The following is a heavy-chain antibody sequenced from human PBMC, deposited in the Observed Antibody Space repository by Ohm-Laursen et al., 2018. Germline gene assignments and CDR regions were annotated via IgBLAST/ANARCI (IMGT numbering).Heavy chain of an antibody. J-gene: IGHJ4*02. CDR1: GLSLSTSGVG. V-gene: IGHV2-5*01. Sequence: PTQTLTLTCTFSGLSLSTSGVGVAWIRQPPGKAPEWLAVIYWNDNKRYSPSLESRLTIAKDTSKNQVVLRMANMDPVDTATYYCAHREGVWGQGTLVTVSS. CDR2: IYWNDNK. CDR3: AHREGV.